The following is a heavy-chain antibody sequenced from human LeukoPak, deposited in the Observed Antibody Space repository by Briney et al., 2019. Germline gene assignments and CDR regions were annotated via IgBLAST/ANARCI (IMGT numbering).Heavy chain of an antibody. CDR1: GITVSSNY. D-gene: IGHD5-24*01. V-gene: IGHV3-53*01. J-gene: IGHJ3*02. CDR2: IYSGGST. CDR3: ARDRDLDAFDI. Sequence: SGGSLRLSCAASGITVSSNYMSWVRQAPGKGLEWVSVIYSGGSTYYADSVKGRFTISRDNSKNTLYLQMNSLRAEDTAVYYCARDRDLDAFDIWGQGTMVTVSS.